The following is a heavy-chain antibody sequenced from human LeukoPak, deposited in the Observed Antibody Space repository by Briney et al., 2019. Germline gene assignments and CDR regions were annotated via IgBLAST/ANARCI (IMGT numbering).Heavy chain of an antibody. V-gene: IGHV4-59*08. CDR1: GGSISSYY. CDR2: IYYSGST. D-gene: IGHD6-13*01. Sequence: SETLSLTCTVSGGSISSYYWSGLRQPPGKGLEGVGYIYYSGSTNDNPSLKSRVTISVDTSKNQFSLKLSSVTAADTAVYYCARDDTAADYYYGMDVWGQGTTVTVSS. CDR3: ARDDTAADYYYGMDV. J-gene: IGHJ6*02.